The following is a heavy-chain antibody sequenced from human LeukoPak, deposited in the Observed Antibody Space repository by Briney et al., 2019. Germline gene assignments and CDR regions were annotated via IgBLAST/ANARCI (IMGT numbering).Heavy chain of an antibody. Sequence: VASVKVSCKASGYTFTSYDINWVRQATGQGLEWMGWMNPNSGNTGYAQKFQGRVTITRNTSISTAYMELSGLRSEDTAVYYCAREIEGLDAFDIWGQGTMVTVSS. V-gene: IGHV1-8*03. CDR3: AREIEGLDAFDI. D-gene: IGHD3/OR15-3a*01. CDR1: GYTFTSYD. J-gene: IGHJ3*02. CDR2: MNPNSGNT.